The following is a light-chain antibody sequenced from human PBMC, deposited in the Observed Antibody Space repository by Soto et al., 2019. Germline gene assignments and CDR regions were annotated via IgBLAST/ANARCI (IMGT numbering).Light chain of an antibody. Sequence: QSVLTQPASVSGSPGQSITISCTGTSSDVGGYNYVSWYQQHPGKAPKLMIYEVSNRPSGVSNRFSGSKSGNTASLTISGLQAEDEADYFCSSYAGSSQYVFGTGTKVTVL. J-gene: IGLJ1*01. CDR2: EVS. CDR1: SSDVGGYNY. CDR3: SSYAGSSQYV. V-gene: IGLV2-14*01.